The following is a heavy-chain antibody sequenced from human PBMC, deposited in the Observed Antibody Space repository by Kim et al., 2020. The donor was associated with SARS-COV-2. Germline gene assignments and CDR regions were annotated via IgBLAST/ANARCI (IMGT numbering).Heavy chain of an antibody. CDR3: VRGAGEMTTISGDY. J-gene: IGHJ4*02. Sequence: GGSLRLSCAASGFTFSSHWMHWVRQAPGKGLVWVSRVNSDGGDRSYADSVKGRFTISRDNAKNTLHLQMNTLRDEDTAVYYCVRGAGEMTTISGDYWGQGTLVTVSS. CDR2: VNSDGGDR. D-gene: IGHD4-4*01. CDR1: GFTFSSHW. V-gene: IGHV3-74*01.